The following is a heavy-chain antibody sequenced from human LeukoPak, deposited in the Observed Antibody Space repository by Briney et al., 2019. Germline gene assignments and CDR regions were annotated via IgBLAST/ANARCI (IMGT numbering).Heavy chain of an antibody. J-gene: IGHJ5*02. CDR3: ARERTTISNWFYP. V-gene: IGHV3-74*01. CDR1: GFTLSNYW. CDR2: INSDGSNI. D-gene: IGHD3-9*01. Sequence: PGGSLRLSSAASGFTLSNYWMHWVRQAPGKGLVWVSRINSDGSNINYADSVKGRFTISTDNAKNTLYLQMNSLRAEDTAVYYCARERTTISNWFYPWGQGTLVTVSS.